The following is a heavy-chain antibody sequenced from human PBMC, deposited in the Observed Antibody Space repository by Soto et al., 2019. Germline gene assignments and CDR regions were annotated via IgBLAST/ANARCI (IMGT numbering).Heavy chain of an antibody. D-gene: IGHD3-3*01. CDR2: ISYDGSNK. Sequence: KGLEWVAVISYDGSNKYYADSVKGRFTISRDNSKNTLYMQMNSLRAEDTAFFFQAEDGIRVCSTVSAFLLNRSSDL. V-gene: IGHV3-30-3*01. J-gene: IGHJ2*01. CDR3: AEDGIRVCSTVSAFLLNRSSDL.